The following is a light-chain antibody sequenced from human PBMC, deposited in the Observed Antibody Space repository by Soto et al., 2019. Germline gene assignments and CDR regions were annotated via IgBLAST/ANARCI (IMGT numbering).Light chain of an antibody. CDR1: QSISSY. CDR3: QQSYSITWT. J-gene: IGKJ1*01. Sequence: DIQMTQSPSSLSASVGDRVTITCRASQSISSYLSWYQLKPGTAPKVLIYGASSLQSGVPSRFSGSGSGTDFTLTISSLQPEDSATYYCQQSYSITWTFGQGTKVEIK. CDR2: GAS. V-gene: IGKV1-39*01.